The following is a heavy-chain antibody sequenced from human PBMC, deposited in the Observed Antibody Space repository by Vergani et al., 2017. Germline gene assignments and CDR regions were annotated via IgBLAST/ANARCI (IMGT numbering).Heavy chain of an antibody. CDR1: GFTFSACP. D-gene: IGHD3-3*01. Sequence: EVQLLQSGGGVIQPGGSVRLSCAASGFTFSACPMTWVRQAPGKGLEWVSGISWNSVEIGYADSVKGRFTISRNNVRNSLYLQMNSLRTEDTALYYCTKSGAYDFWSGPYNYWGQGTLITVSS. CDR3: TKSGAYDFWSGPYNY. J-gene: IGHJ4*02. CDR2: ISWNSVEI. V-gene: IGHV3-9*01.